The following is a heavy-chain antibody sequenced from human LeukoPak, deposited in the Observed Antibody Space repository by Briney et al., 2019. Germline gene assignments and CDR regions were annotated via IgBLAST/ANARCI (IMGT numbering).Heavy chain of an antibody. CDR2: ISSSSRYI. Sequence: PGGSLRLSCAASGFTFRSYSMNWVRQAPGKGLEWVSSISSSSRYIYCADSVKGRFTISRDNAKNSLYLQMNSLRAEDTAVYYCARDPFHQYYFDYWGQGTLVTVSS. V-gene: IGHV3-21*01. J-gene: IGHJ4*02. D-gene: IGHD2-2*01. CDR1: GFTFRSYS. CDR3: ARDPFHQYYFDY.